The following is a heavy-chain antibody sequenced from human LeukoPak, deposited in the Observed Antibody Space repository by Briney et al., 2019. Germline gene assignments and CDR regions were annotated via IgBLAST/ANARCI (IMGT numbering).Heavy chain of an antibody. CDR1: GGSIRGSSYY. V-gene: IGHV4-39*01. CDR2: IYYSGST. Sequence: SETLSLTCTVSGGSIRGSSYYWGWIRQPPGKGLEWIGSIYYSGSTYYNASLKSRGTISVDTSKNQFSLKLNSVTAADTAVYFCARQVVAVAGTGYFDYWGQGTLVTVSS. CDR3: ARQVVAVAGTGYFDY. D-gene: IGHD6-19*01. J-gene: IGHJ4*02.